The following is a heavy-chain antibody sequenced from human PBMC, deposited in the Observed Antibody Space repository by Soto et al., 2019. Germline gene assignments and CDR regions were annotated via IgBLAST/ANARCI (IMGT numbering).Heavy chain of an antibody. D-gene: IGHD3-10*01. CDR1: GGSISSSSYY. V-gene: IGHV4-39*01. J-gene: IGHJ5*02. CDR3: ARHDRRLHYGSGIINWFDP. Sequence: SETLSLTCTVSGGSISSSSYYWGWIRQPPGKGLEWIGSIYYSGSTYYNPSLKSRVTISVDTSKNQFSLKLSSVTAADTAVYYCARHDRRLHYGSGIINWFDPWGQGTLVTVSS. CDR2: IYYSGST.